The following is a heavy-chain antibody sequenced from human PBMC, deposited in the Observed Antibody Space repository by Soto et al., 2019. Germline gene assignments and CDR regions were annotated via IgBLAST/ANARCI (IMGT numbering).Heavy chain of an antibody. CDR3: AHSGYYYESSGYYSPYCFDY. D-gene: IGHD3-22*01. J-gene: IGHJ4*02. Sequence: QITLKESGPTLLKPTQTLTLTCTFSGFSLSTSGVGVGWIRQPPGKALEWLALIYWNDDKRYSPSLKSRLTITKDTFKNQVVLTMTSMDPVDTATYYCAHSGYYYESSGYYSPYCFDYWGQGTLVTVSS. CDR2: IYWNDDK. V-gene: IGHV2-5*01. CDR1: GFSLSTSGVG.